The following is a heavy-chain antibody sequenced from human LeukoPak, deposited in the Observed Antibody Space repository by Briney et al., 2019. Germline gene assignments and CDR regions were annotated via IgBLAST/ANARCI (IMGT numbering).Heavy chain of an antibody. Sequence: GGSLRLSCTASGVTFGDYSMNWVRQAPGKGLEGVGFIRSNTYGGTTEYAAAVRRRFTISREDSKIIAYQQMDSLETEDTVECNCTRYRGLSDYWGQGTPVTASS. CDR1: GVTFGDYS. CDR3: TRYRGLSDY. V-gene: IGHV3-49*04. D-gene: IGHD3-10*01. J-gene: IGHJ4*02. CDR2: IRSNTYGGTT.